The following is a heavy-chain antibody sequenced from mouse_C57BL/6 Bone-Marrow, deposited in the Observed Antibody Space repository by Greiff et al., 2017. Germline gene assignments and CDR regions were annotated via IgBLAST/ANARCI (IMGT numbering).Heavy chain of an antibody. D-gene: IGHD2-10*01. Sequence: VQLQQPGAELVKPGASVKLSCTASGYTFTSYWIPWVQQRPGQGLEWMGDIDPGSGSTNYNEQFKSKATLTVDTSSSTASMQLNRLTSEDTAVYDCARAYYGSYGYFDVWGTGTTVTVSA. CDR1: GYTFTSYW. CDR3: ARAYYGSYGYFDV. V-gene: IGHV1-55*01. CDR2: IDPGSGST. J-gene: IGHJ1*03.